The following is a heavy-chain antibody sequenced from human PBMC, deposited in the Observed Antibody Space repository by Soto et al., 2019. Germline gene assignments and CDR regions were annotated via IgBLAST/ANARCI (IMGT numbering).Heavy chain of an antibody. D-gene: IGHD3-10*01. V-gene: IGHV4-30-4*01. CDR3: ARVLSGITLDWFDP. CDR2: IYYSGST. J-gene: IGHJ5*02. Sequence: QVQLQESGPGLVKPSQTLSLTCTVSGGSISSGDYYWSWIRQPPGKGLEWIGYIYYSGSTYYNPSLKSRVTLSVDTSKNQYSLKLSSVPAADTAVYYCARVLSGITLDWFDPWGQGTLVTVSS. CDR1: GGSISSGDYY.